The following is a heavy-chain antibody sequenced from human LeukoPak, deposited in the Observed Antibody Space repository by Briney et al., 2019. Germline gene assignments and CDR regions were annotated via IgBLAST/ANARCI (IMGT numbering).Heavy chain of an antibody. CDR1: RYTFTSYG. V-gene: IGHV1-18*01. Sequence: ASVKVSCKASRYTFTSYGISWVRQAPGQGLEWMGWISTYNGNTHYAQKLQGRVTMTTDTSTSTAYMELRSLRSDDTAVYYCARASVAVAGSVFDYWGQGTLVTVSS. J-gene: IGHJ4*02. CDR2: ISTYNGNT. D-gene: IGHD6-19*01. CDR3: ARASVAVAGSVFDY.